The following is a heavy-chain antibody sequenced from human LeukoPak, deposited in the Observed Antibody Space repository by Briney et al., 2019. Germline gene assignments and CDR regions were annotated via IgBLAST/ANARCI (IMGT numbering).Heavy chain of an antibody. D-gene: IGHD3-3*01. V-gene: IGHV3-23*01. CDR2: IGGRGGST. J-gene: IGHJ4*02. CDR1: GFTFSSHA. CDR3: ARDPGVVAFHYFDF. Sequence: PGESLRLSCVASGFTFSSHAMAWVRQAPGKGLEWVSAIGGRGGSTYYADSVKGRFTISRDNSKNTRYLQMNSLRAEDTALYYCARDPGVVAFHYFDFWGQGTLVTVSS.